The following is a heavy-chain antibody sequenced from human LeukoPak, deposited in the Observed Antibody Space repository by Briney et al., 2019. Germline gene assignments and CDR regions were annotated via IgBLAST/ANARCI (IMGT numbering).Heavy chain of an antibody. CDR1: GYTFTSYG. CDR2: ISAYNGNT. Sequence: GASVKLSCKASGYTFTSYGISWVRQAPGQGLEWMGCISAYNGNTNYAEKVQGRVTMTTDTSTSTAYTELRSLRSDDTAVYYCARDRSRYSSRYFDFWGQGTLVTVSS. CDR3: ARDRSRYSSRYFDF. D-gene: IGHD6-19*01. V-gene: IGHV1-18*01. J-gene: IGHJ4*02.